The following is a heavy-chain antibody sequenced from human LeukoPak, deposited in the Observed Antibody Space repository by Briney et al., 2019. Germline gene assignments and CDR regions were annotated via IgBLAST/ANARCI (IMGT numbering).Heavy chain of an antibody. D-gene: IGHD3-22*01. CDR1: GFTFSSYD. J-gene: IGHJ4*02. Sequence: GGSLRLSCAASGFTFSSYDMHWVRQTTGKGLEWVSATGTAGDTYYPGSVKGRFTISRENAKNSLYLQMNSLRAEDTAVYYCARASLGYDSSGYYDYWGQGTLVTVSS. CDR3: ARASLGYDSSGYYDY. V-gene: IGHV3-13*01. CDR2: TGTAGDT.